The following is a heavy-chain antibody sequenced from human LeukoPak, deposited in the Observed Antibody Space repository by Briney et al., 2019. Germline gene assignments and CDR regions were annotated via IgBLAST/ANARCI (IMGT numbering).Heavy chain of an antibody. V-gene: IGHV3-64*01. D-gene: IGHD2-8*01. J-gene: IGHJ5*02. CDR1: GFTFRTYA. Sequence: GGPLRLPXAASGFTFRTYAMHWFRQAPPQGVVYVSTISSNGGSTYYAKSVKSRFTSSRDNSKNALYLQMDSLRAENMAVYYCTRDPGCISEDWLDPWGQGILVTVSS. CDR3: TRDPGCISEDWLDP. CDR2: ISSNGGST.